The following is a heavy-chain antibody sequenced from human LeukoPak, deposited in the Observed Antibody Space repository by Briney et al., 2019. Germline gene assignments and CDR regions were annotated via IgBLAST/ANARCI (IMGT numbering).Heavy chain of an antibody. D-gene: IGHD1-26*01. Sequence: PGGSLRLSCAASGFTFSSYGMHWVRQAPGKGLEWVAVIWYDGSNKYYADSVKGRFTISRDDSKNTLYLQMNSLRAEDTAVYYCARETRELLYSIDYWGQGTLVTVSS. J-gene: IGHJ4*02. CDR3: ARETRELLYSIDY. CDR2: IWYDGSNK. CDR1: GFTFSSYG. V-gene: IGHV3-33*01.